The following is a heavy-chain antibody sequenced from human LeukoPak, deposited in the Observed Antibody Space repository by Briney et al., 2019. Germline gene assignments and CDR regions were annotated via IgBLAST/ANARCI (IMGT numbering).Heavy chain of an antibody. CDR3: ATNTKGIAVAGFDY. J-gene: IGHJ4*02. V-gene: IGHV1-69*13. D-gene: IGHD6-19*01. CDR1: GGTFSSYA. CDR2: IIPIFGTA. Sequence: ASVKVSCKASGGTFSSYAISWVRQAPGQGLEWMGGIIPIFGTANYAQKFQGRVTITAGESTSTAYMELSSLRSEDTAVYYCATNTKGIAVAGFDYWGQGTLVTVSS.